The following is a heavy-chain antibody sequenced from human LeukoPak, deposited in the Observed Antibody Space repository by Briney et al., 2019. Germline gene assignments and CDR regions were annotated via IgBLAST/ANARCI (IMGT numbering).Heavy chain of an antibody. CDR1: GYTFTSYG. J-gene: IGHJ5*02. D-gene: IGHD4-17*01. CDR3: ARGDYGDYVGDNWFDP. Sequence: ASVKVSCKASGYTFTSYGISWVRQAPGQGLEWMGWISPYNGNTDYSQKLQGRVTMTRDTSISTAYMELSRLRSDDTAVYYCARGDYGDYVGDNWFDPWGQGTLVTVSS. CDR2: ISPYNGNT. V-gene: IGHV1-18*01.